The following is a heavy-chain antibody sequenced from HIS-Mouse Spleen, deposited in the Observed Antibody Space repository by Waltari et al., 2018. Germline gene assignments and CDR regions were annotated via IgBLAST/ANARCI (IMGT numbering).Heavy chain of an antibody. CDR1: GGSFSGDY. J-gene: IGHJ2*01. D-gene: IGHD7-27*01. CDR3: ARVRTGDPSYWYFDL. Sequence: QVQLQQWVAGLLKPSETLSPTCAVYGGSFSGDYWCWRPRPPGKGLEWIGEINHSGSTHYNPSLKSRVTISVDTSKNQFSLKLSSVTAADTAVYYCARVRTGDPSYWYFDLWGRGTLVTVSS. CDR2: INHSGST. V-gene: IGHV4-34*01.